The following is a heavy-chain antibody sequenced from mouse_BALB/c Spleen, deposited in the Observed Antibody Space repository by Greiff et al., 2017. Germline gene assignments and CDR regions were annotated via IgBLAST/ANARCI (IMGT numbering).Heavy chain of an antibody. CDR2: ISSGGGST. CDR3: ARHVGIYYGSYDAMDY. J-gene: IGHJ4*01. Sequence: EVQLVESGGGLVKPGGSLKLSCAASGFAFSSYDMSWVRQTPEKRLEWVAYISSGGGSTYYPDTVKGRFTISRDTAKNTLYLQMSSLKSEDTAMYYCARHVGIYYGSYDAMDYWGQGTSVTVSS. V-gene: IGHV5-12-1*01. D-gene: IGHD2-1*01. CDR1: GFAFSSYD.